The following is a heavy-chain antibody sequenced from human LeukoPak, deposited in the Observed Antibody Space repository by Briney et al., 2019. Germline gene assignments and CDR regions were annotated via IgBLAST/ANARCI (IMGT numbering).Heavy chain of an antibody. CDR1: GGSISSISYY. CDR3: ARGGGWGNWNDAVDY. J-gene: IGHJ4*02. V-gene: IGHV4-39*07. D-gene: IGHD1-1*01. Sequence: PSETLSLTCTVSGGSISSISYYWGWIRQPPGKGLEWIGSMYHNGSTYYNPSLKSRVTISVDTSKNQFSLKVNSVTAADTAVYYCARGGGWGNWNDAVDYWGQGTLVTVSS. CDR2: MYHNGST.